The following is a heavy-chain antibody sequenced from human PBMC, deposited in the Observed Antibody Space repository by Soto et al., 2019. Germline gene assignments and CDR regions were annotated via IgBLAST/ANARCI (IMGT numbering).Heavy chain of an antibody. V-gene: IGHV3-30-3*01. Sequence: GGSLRLSCAASGFTFSSYAMSWVRQAPGKGLEWVAVISYDGSNKYYADSVKGRFTISRDNSKNTLYLQMNSLRAEDTAVYYCARGGYSYGPTKTYGMDVWGQGTTVTVSS. D-gene: IGHD5-18*01. CDR1: GFTFSSYA. CDR2: ISYDGSNK. CDR3: ARGGYSYGPTKTYGMDV. J-gene: IGHJ6*02.